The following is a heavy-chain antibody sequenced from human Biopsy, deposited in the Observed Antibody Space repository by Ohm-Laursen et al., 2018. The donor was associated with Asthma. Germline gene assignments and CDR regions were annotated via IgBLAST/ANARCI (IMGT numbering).Heavy chain of an antibody. D-gene: IGHD2-21*02. CDR3: ARGGLHYYEYYGMDV. V-gene: IGHV3-30*04. CDR1: GFTFDNYT. CDR2: ISYDGRNT. Sequence: SLRLSCAASGFTFDNYTMHWVRQAPGKGLEWVTIISYDGRNTYYADSVEGRFTISRDNSKNTLFLQMSSLRPEDTAVYYCARGGLHYYEYYGMDVWGQGTTATVS. J-gene: IGHJ6*02.